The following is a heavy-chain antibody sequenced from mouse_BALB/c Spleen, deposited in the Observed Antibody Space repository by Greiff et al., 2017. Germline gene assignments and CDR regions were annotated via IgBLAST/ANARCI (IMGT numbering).Heavy chain of an antibody. Sequence: VQLKESGPELVKPGASVKMSCKASGYTFTSYVMHWVKQKPGQGLEWIGYINPYNDGTKYNEKFKGKATLTSDKSSSTAYMELSSLTSEDSAVYYCARTWDYYAMDYWGQGTSVTVSS. J-gene: IGHJ4*01. CDR1: GYTFTSYV. V-gene: IGHV1-14*01. CDR2: INPYNDGT. CDR3: ARTWDYYAMDY.